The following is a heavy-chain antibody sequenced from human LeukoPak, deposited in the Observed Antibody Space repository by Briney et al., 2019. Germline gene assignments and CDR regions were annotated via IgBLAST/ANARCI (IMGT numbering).Heavy chain of an antibody. CDR3: ACYDISVYYYGTFDY. V-gene: IGHV3-30*02. CDR1: GFTFSKYG. J-gene: IGHJ4*02. D-gene: IGHD3-22*01. CDR2: IQYDGSNK. Sequence: PGGSLTLSCTASGFTFSKYGKHWARQAPGKGREWLSFIQYDGSNKYYADSVKGRFTISRDNSKHTLYLKMNSLSAEDTAVYYCACYDISVYYYGTFDYWGQGTLVTVSS.